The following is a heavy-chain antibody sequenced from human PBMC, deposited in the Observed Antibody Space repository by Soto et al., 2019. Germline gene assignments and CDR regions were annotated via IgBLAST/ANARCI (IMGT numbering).Heavy chain of an antibody. CDR1: GVTFSSYS. V-gene: IGHV3-48*01. CDR3: AREYCSSTSCLNWFDP. D-gene: IGHD2-2*01. Sequence: GGSFRLSCASSGVTFSSYSMNWVRQAPGKGLEWVSYISSSSSTIYYADSVKGRFTISRDNAKNSLYLQMNSLRAEDTAVYYCAREYCSSTSCLNWFDPWGQGT. J-gene: IGHJ5*02. CDR2: ISSSSSTI.